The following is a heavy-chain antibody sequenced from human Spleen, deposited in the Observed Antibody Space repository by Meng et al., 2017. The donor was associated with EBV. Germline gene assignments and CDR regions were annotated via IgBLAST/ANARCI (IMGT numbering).Heavy chain of an antibody. V-gene: IGHV2-5*02. CDR3: AHIIAARPFDF. D-gene: IGHD6-6*01. CDR1: GFSLSTRGAG. Sequence: QITLKESGPTLVKPTQPLTLTCTFSGFSLSTRGAGVGWIRQPPGKALEWLALIYWDDDKRYSPSLKTRLTITKDTSKNQVVLTMTNMDPVDAATYYCAHIIAARPFDFWGQGTLVTVSS. J-gene: IGHJ4*02. CDR2: IYWDDDK.